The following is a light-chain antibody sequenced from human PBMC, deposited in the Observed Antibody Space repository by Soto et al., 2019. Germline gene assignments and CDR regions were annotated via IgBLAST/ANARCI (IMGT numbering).Light chain of an antibody. V-gene: IGKV3-20*01. CDR1: QSVSSN. J-gene: IGKJ3*01. Sequence: EVGLTEAPGTRSLSAGERATISCRASQSVSSNLAWYQQKPGQAPRLLIYGASNRATGIPDRFSGSGSGTDFTRTISRLEPEDCAVYYSEPHGRSGTFGPGTKVDIK. CDR2: GAS. CDR3: EPHGRSGT.